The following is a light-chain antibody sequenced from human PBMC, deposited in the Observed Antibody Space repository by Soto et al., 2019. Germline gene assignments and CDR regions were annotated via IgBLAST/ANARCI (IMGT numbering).Light chain of an antibody. CDR2: AAS. J-gene: IGKJ1*01. CDR3: LQHFNFSWT. CDR1: RDIGND. V-gene: IGKV1-6*01. Sequence: AIQMTQSPSSLSASLGDRVTITCRASRDIGNDLGWYQQKPGKAPKHLIFAASNLQSGVPSRFSGGGSDTDFTLTISSLQADDFATYYCLQHFNFSWTFGQGTKVE.